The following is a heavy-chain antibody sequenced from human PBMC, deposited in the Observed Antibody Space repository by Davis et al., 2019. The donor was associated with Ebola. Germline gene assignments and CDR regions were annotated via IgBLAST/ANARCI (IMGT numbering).Heavy chain of an antibody. CDR3: AKDKYSSSAAELFDY. V-gene: IGHV3-23*01. D-gene: IGHD6-6*01. CDR1: GFTFSSYA. Sequence: GESLKISCAASGFTFSSYAMSWVRQAPGKGLEWVSAISGSGGSTYYADSVKGRFTISRDNSKNTLYLQMNSLRAEDTAVYYCAKDKYSSSAAELFDYWGQGTLVTVSS. J-gene: IGHJ4*02. CDR2: ISGSGGST.